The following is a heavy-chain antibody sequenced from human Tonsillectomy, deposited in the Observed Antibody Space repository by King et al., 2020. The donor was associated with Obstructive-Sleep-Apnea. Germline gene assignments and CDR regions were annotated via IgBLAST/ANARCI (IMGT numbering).Heavy chain of an antibody. V-gene: IGHV3-30*04. CDR3: ARTPDYGAPQSTNRYWYFDL. Sequence: VQLVESGGGVVQTGRSLRLSCAASGFSFNIYAMHWVRQAPGKGLEWVAVISYDGSNKYYADSVKGRFTISRDNSKDTLVLQMNSLRAEDAAFYYCARTPDYGAPQSTNRYWYFDLWGRGTLVTVSS. CDR2: ISYDGSNK. J-gene: IGHJ2*01. D-gene: IGHD4-17*01. CDR1: GFSFNIYA.